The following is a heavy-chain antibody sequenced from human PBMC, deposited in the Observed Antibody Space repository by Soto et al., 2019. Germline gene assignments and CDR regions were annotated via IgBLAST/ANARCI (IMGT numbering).Heavy chain of an antibody. CDR1: GYSFTSYW. V-gene: IGHV5-51*01. D-gene: IGHD3-9*01. CDR2: IYPGDSDT. J-gene: IGHJ6*02. Sequence: PGESLKISCKVSGYSFTSYWIGWVRQMPGKGLEWMGIIYPGDSDTRYSPSFQGQVTISADKSISTAYLQWSSLKASDTAMYYCARADILTGYYYYGMDVWGQGTTVTVSS. CDR3: ARADILTGYYYYGMDV.